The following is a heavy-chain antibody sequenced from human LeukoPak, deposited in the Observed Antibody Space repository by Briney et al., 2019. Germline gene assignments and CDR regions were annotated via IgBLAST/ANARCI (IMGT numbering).Heavy chain of an antibody. Sequence: GASVKVSCKASGYTFTSYGFSWVRQAPGQGLEWMGWINAYNGNTNYAQKFQGRVTMTTDTSTSTAYMELRSLRFDDTAMYYCARRQGTTLGFDYWGQGTLVTVSS. D-gene: IGHD1-1*01. V-gene: IGHV1-18*01. CDR1: GYTFTSYG. CDR3: ARRQGTTLGFDY. J-gene: IGHJ4*02. CDR2: INAYNGNT.